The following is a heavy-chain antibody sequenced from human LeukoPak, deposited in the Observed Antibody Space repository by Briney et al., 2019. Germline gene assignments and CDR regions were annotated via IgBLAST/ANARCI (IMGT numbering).Heavy chain of an antibody. D-gene: IGHD5-18*01. Sequence: GGSLRLSCVASGFTFNSFWMHWVRQAPGKGLVWVSDMNEYATTRRYADAVKGRFTISRDNAKNTLYLQMNNLRAEDTAMFISVRAAVTPVDHWGQGTLVTVSS. CDR2: MNEYATTR. J-gene: IGHJ4*02. V-gene: IGHV3-74*01. CDR1: GFTFNSFW. CDR3: VRAAVTPVDH.